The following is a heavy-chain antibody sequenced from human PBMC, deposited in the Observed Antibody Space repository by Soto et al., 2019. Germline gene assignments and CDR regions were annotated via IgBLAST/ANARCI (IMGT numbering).Heavy chain of an antibody. V-gene: IGHV4-30-4*01. Sequence: SETLSLTCTVSGGSISSGDYYWSWIRQPPGKGLEWIGYIYYSGSTYYNPSLKSRVTISVDTSKNQFSLKLSSVTAADTAVYYCARGSIAAAGDYYYYGMDVWGQGTTVTVSS. J-gene: IGHJ6*02. CDR1: GGSISSGDYY. CDR2: IYYSGST. CDR3: ARGSIAAAGDYYYYGMDV. D-gene: IGHD6-13*01.